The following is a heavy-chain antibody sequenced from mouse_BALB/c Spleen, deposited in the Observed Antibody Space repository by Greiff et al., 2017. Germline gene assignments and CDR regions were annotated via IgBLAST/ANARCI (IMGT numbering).Heavy chain of an antibody. CDR2: ISSGGSYT. CDR1: GFTFSSYG. D-gene: IGHD2-4*01. CDR3: ARHKYDYDVRYFDY. J-gene: IGHJ2*01. Sequence: EVKLVESGGDLVKPGGSLKLSCAASGFTFSSYGMSWVRQTPDKRLEWVATISSGGSYTYYPDSVKGRFTISRDNAKNTLYLQMSSLKSEDTAMYYCARHKYDYDVRYFDYWGQGTTLTVSS. V-gene: IGHV5-6*01.